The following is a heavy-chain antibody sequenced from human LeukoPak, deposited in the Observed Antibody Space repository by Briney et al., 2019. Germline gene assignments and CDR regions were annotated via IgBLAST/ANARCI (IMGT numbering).Heavy chain of an antibody. Sequence: PGGSLRLSCAASGFTFGTYAMSWVRQGPGKGLVWVSRINSDGSSTYYADSVKGRFTISRDNAKNTLFLQMNSLRAEDTAVYYWVRRDAMDVWGQGTTVTVSS. CDR1: GFTFGTYA. CDR2: INSDGSST. CDR3: VRRDAMDV. J-gene: IGHJ6*02. V-gene: IGHV3-74*01.